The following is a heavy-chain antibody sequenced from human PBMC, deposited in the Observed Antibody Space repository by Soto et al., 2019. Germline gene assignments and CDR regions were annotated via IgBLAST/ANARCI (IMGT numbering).Heavy chain of an antibody. Sequence: EGSLRLSCAASGSTFSSYAMSWVRQAPGKGLEWVSGISGSGLSTNYADSVKGRFTISRDNSKNTLYLQMNSLRAEDTAVYYCAKMTTRRFDYWGQGTLVTVSS. J-gene: IGHJ4*02. CDR1: GSTFSSYA. CDR3: AKMTTRRFDY. CDR2: ISGSGLST. D-gene: IGHD4-17*01. V-gene: IGHV3-23*01.